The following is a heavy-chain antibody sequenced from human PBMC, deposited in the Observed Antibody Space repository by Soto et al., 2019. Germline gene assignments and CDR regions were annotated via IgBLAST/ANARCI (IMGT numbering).Heavy chain of an antibody. Sequence: QAQLVQSGAEMKKPGASVKVSCKATGYTFSAYTMNWVRQAPGQRLEWMGWINAGSGNTNYSQKFQGRVRITRDTSATTVYMELSGLTSEVTAVYYFARGTETLRPRATDALAIWGQGPMVPVSS. V-gene: IGHV1-3*01. CDR1: GYTFSAYT. J-gene: IGHJ3*02. D-gene: IGHD4-17*01. CDR2: INAGSGNT. CDR3: ARGTETLRPRATDALAI.